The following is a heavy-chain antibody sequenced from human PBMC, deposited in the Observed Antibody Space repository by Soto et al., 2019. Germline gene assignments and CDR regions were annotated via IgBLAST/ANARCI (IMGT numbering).Heavy chain of an antibody. CDR3: ARDIFGDYGDYGIDY. CDR2: IYYSGST. CDR1: GGSISSGGYY. J-gene: IGHJ4*02. V-gene: IGHV4-61*08. D-gene: IGHD4-17*01. Sequence: SETLSLTCAVSGGSISSGGYYWSWIRQPPGKGLEWIGYIYYSGSTNYNPSLKSRVTISVDTSKNQFSLKLSSVTAADTAVYYCARDIFGDYGDYGIDYWGQGTLVTVSS.